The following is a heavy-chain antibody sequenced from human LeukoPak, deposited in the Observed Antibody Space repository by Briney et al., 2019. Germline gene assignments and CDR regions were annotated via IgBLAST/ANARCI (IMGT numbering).Heavy chain of an antibody. CDR1: GYTFTSYG. J-gene: IGHJ4*02. D-gene: IGHD3-22*01. Sequence: VASVKVSCKASGYTFTSYGISWVRQAPGQGLEWMGWISAYNGNTNYAQKLQGRVTMATDTSTSTAYMELRSLRSDDTAVYYCATSLRHYDSSGYYWDFDYWGQGTLVTVSS. V-gene: IGHV1-18*01. CDR3: ATSLRHYDSSGYYWDFDY. CDR2: ISAYNGNT.